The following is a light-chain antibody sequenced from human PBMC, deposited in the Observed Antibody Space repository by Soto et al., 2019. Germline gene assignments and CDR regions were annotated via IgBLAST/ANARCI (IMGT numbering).Light chain of an antibody. CDR2: EVR. CDR3: SSLAGTDVLVL. Sequence: QSVLTQPASVSGTPGQSITISCSATSSDIGSYNLVSWYQLHPGKAPKLLIFEVRRLPSGVSSRFSGSKSGNTASLTISGLQAEAEAEDYCSSLAGTDVLVLFGGGTKLTVL. J-gene: IGLJ3*02. V-gene: IGLV2-23*02. CDR1: SSDIGSYNL.